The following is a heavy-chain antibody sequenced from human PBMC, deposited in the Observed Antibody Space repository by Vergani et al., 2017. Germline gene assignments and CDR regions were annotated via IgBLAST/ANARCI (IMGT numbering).Heavy chain of an antibody. CDR3: ARDPYSSSWYWFDP. V-gene: IGHV4-38-2*02. Sequence: QVQLQESGPGLVKPSETLSLTCAVSGYSISSGYYWGWIRQPPGKGLEWIGSIYHSGSTYYNPSLTSRVTISVDTSKNQFSLKLSSVTAADTAVYYCARDPYSSSWYWFDPWGQGTLVTVSS. CDR2: IYHSGST. D-gene: IGHD6-13*01. J-gene: IGHJ5*02. CDR1: GYSISSGYY.